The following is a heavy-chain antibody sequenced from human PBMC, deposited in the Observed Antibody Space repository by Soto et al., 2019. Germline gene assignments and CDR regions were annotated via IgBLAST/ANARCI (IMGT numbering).Heavy chain of an antibody. CDR3: ARGHTPKDDFWSDYYEDPWSLFDF. J-gene: IGHJ4*02. D-gene: IGHD3-3*01. Sequence: GGSLRLSCAASGFTFSSYSMHWVRQAPGKGLEWVSYISSSSSTIYYADSVKSRFTISRDNAKNSLYLQMNSLRDEDTAVYYCARGHTPKDDFWSDYYEDPWSLFDFWGQGTLVTVSS. CDR2: ISSSSSTI. CDR1: GFTFSSYS. V-gene: IGHV3-48*02.